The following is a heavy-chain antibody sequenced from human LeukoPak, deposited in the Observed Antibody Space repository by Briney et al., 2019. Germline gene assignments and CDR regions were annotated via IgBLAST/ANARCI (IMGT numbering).Heavy chain of an antibody. D-gene: IGHD2-15*01. CDR2: ISAYNGNT. CDR1: GYSFSSYD. Sequence: GASVPDTFKASGYSFSSYDISWVRQAPGQGLEWMGWISAYNGNTNYAQKSQGRVTMTADTSTSTAYMELRSLRSDDTAVYYCARIRGYCSGASCYSRNYYYYSYMDLWGPANTVTVSS. V-gene: IGHV1-18*01. CDR3: ARIRGYCSGASCYSRNYYYYSYMDL. J-gene: IGHJ6*01.